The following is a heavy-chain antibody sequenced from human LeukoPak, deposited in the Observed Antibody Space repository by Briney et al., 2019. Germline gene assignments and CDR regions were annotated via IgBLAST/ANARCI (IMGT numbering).Heavy chain of an antibody. CDR3: ARYYDSSGHFDY. J-gene: IGHJ4*02. CDR1: GFTFSSYA. CDR2: ISGSGGST. Sequence: GGSLRLSCAASGFTFSSYAMSWVRQAPGKGLEWVSAISGSGGSTYYADSVKGRFTISRDNSKNTLYLQMNSLRAEDTAVYYCARYYDSSGHFDYWGQGTLVTVSS. V-gene: IGHV3-23*01. D-gene: IGHD3-22*01.